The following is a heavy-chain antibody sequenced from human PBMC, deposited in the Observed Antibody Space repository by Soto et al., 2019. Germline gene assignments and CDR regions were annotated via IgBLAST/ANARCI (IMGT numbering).Heavy chain of an antibody. D-gene: IGHD2-2*01. CDR3: ARLEVGLDY. CDR2: IYYTGGT. CDR1: GGSVSSGSYY. V-gene: IGHV4-61*03. Sequence: QGQLQESGPGLVKPSGTLALTLSGSGGSVSSGSYYWSWIRQSPEKGLEGIGYIYYTGGTKYNPSLTSRVTISADTSRNHFSLKLTSVTAADTAVYYCARLEVGLDYWGQGVLVTVSS. J-gene: IGHJ4*02.